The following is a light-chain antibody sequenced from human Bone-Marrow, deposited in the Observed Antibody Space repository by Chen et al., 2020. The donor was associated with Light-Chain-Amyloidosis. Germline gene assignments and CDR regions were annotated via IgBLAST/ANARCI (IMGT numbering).Light chain of an antibody. CDR2: GNS. CDR1: SSNIGAGYD. Sequence: QSVLTQPPSVSGAPGQRVTISCTGSSSNIGAGYDVHWYQQLPGTAPKLLIYGNSNRPSGVPDRFSGDKSGTSASLAITGLKAEDEADDYCQSYDSSLSGPAWVFGGGTKLTVL. V-gene: IGLV1-40*01. CDR3: QSYDSSLSGPAWV. J-gene: IGLJ3*02.